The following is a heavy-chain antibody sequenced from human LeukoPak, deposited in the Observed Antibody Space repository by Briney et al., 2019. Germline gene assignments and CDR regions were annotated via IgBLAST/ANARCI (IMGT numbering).Heavy chain of an antibody. J-gene: IGHJ4*02. D-gene: IGHD3-10*01. CDR3: ARVSYYYGSGSYRPTAVYYFDY. CDR1: GFTFSRYW. V-gene: IGHV3-74*01. CDR2: INSDGSST. Sequence: GGSLRLSCAASGFTFSRYWMTWVRQAPGKGLVWVSRINSDGSSTSYADSVKGRFTISRDNAKNTLYLQMNSLRAEDTAVYYCARVSYYYGSGSYRPTAVYYFDYWGQGTLVTVSS.